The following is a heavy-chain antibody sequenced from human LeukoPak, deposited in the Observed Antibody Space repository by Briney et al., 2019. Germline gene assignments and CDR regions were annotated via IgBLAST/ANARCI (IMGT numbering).Heavy chain of an antibody. CDR2: IIPIFCTA. Sequence: SVTVSFTASGGTFSIYAISWVRQAPGQGREWMGGIIPIFCTAIYAQKFQGRVTITADESTSTAYMELSSLRSEDTAVYYCARGAATRLDYWGQGTLVTVSS. CDR1: GGTFSIYA. J-gene: IGHJ4*02. CDR3: ARGAATRLDY. V-gene: IGHV1-69*13. D-gene: IGHD6-25*01.